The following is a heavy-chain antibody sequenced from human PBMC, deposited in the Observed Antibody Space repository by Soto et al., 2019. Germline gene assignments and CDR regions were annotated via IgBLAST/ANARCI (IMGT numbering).Heavy chain of an antibody. V-gene: IGHV4-38-2*01. CDR3: EGRHGVTTFAY. CDR2: IYHSGST. Sequence: SETLSLTCAVSGYSISSGYYWGWIRQPPGKGLEWIGSIYHSGSTYYNPSLKSRVTISVDTSKNQFSLKLSSVTAADTAVYYCEGRHGVTTFAYWGQGTLVTVSS. D-gene: IGHD4-17*01. J-gene: IGHJ4*02. CDR1: GYSISSGYY.